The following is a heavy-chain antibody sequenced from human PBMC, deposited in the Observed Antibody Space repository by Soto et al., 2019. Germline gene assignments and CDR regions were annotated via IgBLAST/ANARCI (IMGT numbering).Heavy chain of an antibody. CDR1: GGSISSGDYY. J-gene: IGHJ6*02. CDR3: ARDELRFLEWSTNATHYYYYGMDV. D-gene: IGHD3-3*01. V-gene: IGHV4-30-4*01. Sequence: PSETLSLTCTVSGGSISSGDYYWSWIRQPPGKGLEWIGYIYYSGSTYYNPSLKSRVTISVDTSKNQFSLKLSSVTAADTAVYYCARDELRFLEWSTNATHYYYYGMDVWGQGTTVTVSS. CDR2: IYYSGST.